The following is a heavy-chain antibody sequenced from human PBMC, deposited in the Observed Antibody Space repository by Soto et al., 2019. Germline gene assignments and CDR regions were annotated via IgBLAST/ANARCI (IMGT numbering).Heavy chain of an antibody. D-gene: IGHD6-13*01. CDR3: ARVATAAGWFDP. V-gene: IGHV4-61*01. J-gene: IGHJ5*02. Sequence: SETLSLTCTVSGGSVSSGSYYWSWIRQPPGKGLEWIGYIYYSGSTNYNPSLKSRVTISVDTAKNQFSLKLSSVTAADTAVYYCARVATAAGWFDPWGQGTLVTVSS. CDR1: GGSVSSGSYY. CDR2: IYYSGST.